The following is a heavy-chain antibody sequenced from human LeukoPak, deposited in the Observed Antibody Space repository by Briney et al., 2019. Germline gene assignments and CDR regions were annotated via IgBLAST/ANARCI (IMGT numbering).Heavy chain of an antibody. CDR2: IKQDGSEK. V-gene: IGHV3-7*01. J-gene: IGHJ6*03. Sequence: GGSLRLSCAASGFTFSSYWMSWVRQAPGKGLEWVANIKQDGSEKYYVDSVKGRFTISRDNAKNSLYLQMNSLRAEDTAVYYCARDSRGYDFWSGYSYYYYYYYMDVWGKGTTVTVSS. CDR1: GFTFSSYW. D-gene: IGHD3-3*01. CDR3: ARDSRGYDFWSGYSYYYYYYYMDV.